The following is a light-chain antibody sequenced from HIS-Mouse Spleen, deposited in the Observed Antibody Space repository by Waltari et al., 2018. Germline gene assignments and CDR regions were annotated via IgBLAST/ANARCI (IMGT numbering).Light chain of an antibody. CDR2: KAS. V-gene: IGKV1-5*03. J-gene: IGKJ1*01. CDR1: HSISSW. Sequence: DIQMTQSPSTLSASGGDRVTITCRASHSISSWLAWYQQKPGKAPKLLIYKASSLESGVPSRFSGSGSGTEFTLTISSLQPDDFATYYCQQYRTFGQGTKVEIK. CDR3: QQYRT.